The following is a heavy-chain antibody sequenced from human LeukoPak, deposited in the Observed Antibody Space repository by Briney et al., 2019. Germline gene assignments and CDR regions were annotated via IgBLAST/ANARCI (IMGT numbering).Heavy chain of an antibody. CDR3: ARAPQYYDFWSGLYYYYGMDV. V-gene: IGHV4-59*01. Sequence: SETLSLTCTVSGGSISSYYWSWIRQPPGKGLEWIGYIYYSGSTNYNPSLKSRVTISVDTSKNQFSLKLSSVTAADTAVYYCARAPQYYDFWSGLYYYYGMDVWGQGTTVTVSS. D-gene: IGHD3-3*01. CDR2: IYYSGST. J-gene: IGHJ6*02. CDR1: GGSISSYY.